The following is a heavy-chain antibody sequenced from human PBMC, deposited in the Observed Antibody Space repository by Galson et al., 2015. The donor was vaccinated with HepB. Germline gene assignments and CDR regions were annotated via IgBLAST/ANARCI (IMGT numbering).Heavy chain of an antibody. J-gene: IGHJ6*03. D-gene: IGHD1-26*01. V-gene: IGHV1-69*13. Sequence: SVKVSCKASGGTFSSYTISWVRQAPGQGLEWMGGIIPIFGTANYAQKFQGRVTITADESTSTAYMELSSLRSEDTAVYYCARTRGVASDGYYYYYMDVWGKGTTVTVSS. CDR3: ARTRGVASDGYYYYYMDV. CDR1: GGTFSSYT. CDR2: IIPIFGTA.